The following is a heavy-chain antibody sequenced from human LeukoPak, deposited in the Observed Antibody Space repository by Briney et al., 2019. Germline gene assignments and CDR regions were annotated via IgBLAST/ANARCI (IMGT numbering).Heavy chain of an antibody. J-gene: IGHJ4*02. CDR2: IYYSGST. CDR3: ARYYYDSSGWAYYFDY. Sequence: SETLSLTCTVSGGSISSYYWSWIRQPPGKGLEWIGYIYYSGSTNYNPSLKSRVTISVDTSKNQFSLKLSSVTAADTAVYYCARYYYDSSGWAYYFDYWGQGTLVTVSS. CDR1: GGSISSYY. V-gene: IGHV4-59*01. D-gene: IGHD3-22*01.